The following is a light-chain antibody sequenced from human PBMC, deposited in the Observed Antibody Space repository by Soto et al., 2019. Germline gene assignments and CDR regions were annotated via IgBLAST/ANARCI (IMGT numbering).Light chain of an antibody. J-gene: IGLJ1*01. CDR2: SNN. CDR3: AAWDDSLNAFYV. Sequence: QSVLTQPPSASGTPGQRVTISCSGSSSNIGRNTVNWYQQLPGTAPKLLIYSNNQRPSGVPDRFSGSKSGTSASLAISGLQSEDEADYYCAAWDDSLNAFYVFGTGTKLTVL. CDR1: SSNIGRNT. V-gene: IGLV1-44*01.